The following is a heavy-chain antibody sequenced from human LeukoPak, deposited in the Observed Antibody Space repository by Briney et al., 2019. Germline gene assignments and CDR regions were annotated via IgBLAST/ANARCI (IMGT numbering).Heavy chain of an antibody. D-gene: IGHD4-17*01. V-gene: IGHV3-33*01. J-gene: IGHJ4*02. Sequence: LTGTSLRLSCAASEFPFSTYGMHWVRQAPGKGLEWVATIWFDGSNKYYADSVKGRFTISRDNSKNMLYLQMNTLRAEDTAVYYCARDRYSHGDYFFDYWGQGTLVTVSS. CDR1: EFPFSTYG. CDR2: IWFDGSNK. CDR3: ARDRYSHGDYFFDY.